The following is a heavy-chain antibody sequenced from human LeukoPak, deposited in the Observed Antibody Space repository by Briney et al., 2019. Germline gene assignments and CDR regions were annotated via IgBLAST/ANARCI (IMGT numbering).Heavy chain of an antibody. Sequence: PGGSLRLSCAASGFTVSSNYMSWVRQAPGKGLEWVSVIYSSGSTYYADAVKGRFTISRDNSKNTLYLQMNSLRAEDTAVYYCARTFRGGYDAYYYYMDVWGKGTTVTVSS. CDR1: GFTVSSNY. J-gene: IGHJ6*03. V-gene: IGHV3-53*01. CDR2: IYSSGST. D-gene: IGHD5-12*01. CDR3: ARTFRGGYDAYYYYMDV.